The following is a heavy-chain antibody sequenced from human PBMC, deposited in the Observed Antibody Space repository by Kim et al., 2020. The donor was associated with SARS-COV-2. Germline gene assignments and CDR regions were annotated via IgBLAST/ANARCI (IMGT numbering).Heavy chain of an antibody. V-gene: IGHV7-4-1*02. CDR1: GYTFTSYA. D-gene: IGHD4-17*01. Sequence: ASVKVSCKASGYTFTSYAMNWVRQAPGQGLEWMGWINTNTGNPTYAQGFTGRFVFSLDTSVSTAYLQISSLKAEDTAVYYCARDEADYGDYVWVYWGQGTLVTVSS. CDR3: ARDEADYGDYVWVY. CDR2: INTNTGNP. J-gene: IGHJ4*02.